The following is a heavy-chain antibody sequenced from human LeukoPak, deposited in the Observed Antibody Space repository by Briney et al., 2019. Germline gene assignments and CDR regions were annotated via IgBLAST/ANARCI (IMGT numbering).Heavy chain of an antibody. CDR1: GFTFNTFG. Sequence: GRSLRLSCAASGFTFNTFGIHWVRQAPGKGLDWVAVISYDGNKEYYADSMKGRFTISRDNSKNTLYLQMNSLRAGDTAIYFCAKPARTDYTDYWGQGTLVTVSS. V-gene: IGHV3-30*18. CDR2: ISYDGNKE. CDR3: AKPARTDYTDY. D-gene: IGHD1-14*01. J-gene: IGHJ4*02.